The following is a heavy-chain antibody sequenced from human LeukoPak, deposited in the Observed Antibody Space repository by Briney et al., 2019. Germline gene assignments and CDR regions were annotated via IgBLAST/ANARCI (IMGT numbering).Heavy chain of an antibody. V-gene: IGHV3-23*01. CDR3: AKRWDYSGSPD. CDR2: ISGDGGGT. CDR1: GFTFSSSA. D-gene: IGHD1-26*01. J-gene: IGHJ4*02. Sequence: PGGSLRLSCAASGFTFSSSAMSWVRQAPGKGLMWVSTISGDGGGTYYADSVRGRFTISRDNSKNTLYLQMNSLRAEDTAVYYCAKRWDYSGSPDWGQGTLVTVSS.